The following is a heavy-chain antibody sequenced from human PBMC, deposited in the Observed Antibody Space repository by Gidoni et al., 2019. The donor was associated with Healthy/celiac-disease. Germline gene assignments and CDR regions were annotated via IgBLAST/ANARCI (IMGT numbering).Heavy chain of an antibody. V-gene: IGHV3-9*01. J-gene: IGHJ3*02. CDR3: ANLSERTYCSSTSCSPTDRADDAFDI. CDR2: ISWNSGSI. CDR1: GFTFDDYA. Sequence: EVQLVASGGGLVQPGRSLRLSCAASGFTFDDYAMHWVRPAPGKGLEWVSGISWNSGSIGYADSVKGRFTISRDNAKNSLYLQMNRLRAEDTALYYCANLSERTYCSSTSCSPTDRADDAFDIWGQGTMVTVSS. D-gene: IGHD2-2*01.